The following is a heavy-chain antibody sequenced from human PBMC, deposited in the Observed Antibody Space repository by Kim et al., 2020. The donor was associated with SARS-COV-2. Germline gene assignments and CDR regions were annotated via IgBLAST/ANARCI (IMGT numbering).Heavy chain of an antibody. Sequence: SETLSLTCAVYDGYFSGYYWSWIRQPPGKGLEWIGEINHSGSTNYNPSLKSRVTISVDTSKNQFSLKLSYVTAEDTAVYYGERSPDYYGSGSYYYYGMDV. J-gene: IGHJ6*01. CDR1: DGYFSGYY. CDR3: ERSPDYYGSGSYYYYGMDV. V-gene: IGHV4-34*01. CDR2: INHSGST. D-gene: IGHD3-10*01.